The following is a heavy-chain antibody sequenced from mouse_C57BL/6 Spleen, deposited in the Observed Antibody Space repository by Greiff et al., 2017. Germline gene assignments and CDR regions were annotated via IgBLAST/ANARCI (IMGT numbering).Heavy chain of an antibody. Sequence: QVQLQQPGAELVKPGASVKMSCKASGYTFTSYWITWVKQRPGQGLEWIGDIYPGSGSNNYNEKFKSKATLTVDTSSSTAYMQLSSLTSEDSAVYYCARWDYGRNYYAMDYWGQGTSVTVSS. D-gene: IGHD1-1*01. J-gene: IGHJ4*01. CDR1: GYTFTSYW. CDR2: IYPGSGSN. V-gene: IGHV1-55*01. CDR3: ARWDYGRNYYAMDY.